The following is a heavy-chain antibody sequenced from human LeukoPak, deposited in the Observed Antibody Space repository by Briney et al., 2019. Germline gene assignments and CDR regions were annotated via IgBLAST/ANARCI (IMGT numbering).Heavy chain of an antibody. J-gene: IGHJ6*03. Sequence: PSETLSLTCAVYGGSFSGYYWSWIRQPPGKGLEWIGEINHSGSTNYNPSLKSRVTISVDTSKNQFSLKLSSVTAADTAVYYCAREGAAGNYNYYYMDVWGKGTTVTVSS. D-gene: IGHD6-13*01. CDR3: AREGAAGNYNYYYMDV. CDR2: INHSGST. V-gene: IGHV4-34*01. CDR1: GGSFSGYY.